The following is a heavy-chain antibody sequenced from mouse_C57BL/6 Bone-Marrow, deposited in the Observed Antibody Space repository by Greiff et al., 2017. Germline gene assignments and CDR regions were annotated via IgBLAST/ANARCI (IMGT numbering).Heavy chain of an antibody. CDR3: ARSGWSYAMDY. Sequence: QVQLQQPGAELVKPGASVKLSCKASGYTFTSYWMQWVKQRPGQGLEWIGEIDPSDSCTNYNQKFKGKATLTVDTSSSTAYMQLSSLTSEDSAVYYGARSGWSYAMDYWGQGTSVTVSS. J-gene: IGHJ4*01. CDR2: IDPSDSCT. D-gene: IGHD2-3*01. CDR1: GYTFTSYW. V-gene: IGHV1-50*01.